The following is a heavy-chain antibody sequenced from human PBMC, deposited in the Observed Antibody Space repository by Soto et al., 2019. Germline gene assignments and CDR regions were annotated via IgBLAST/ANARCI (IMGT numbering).Heavy chain of an antibody. D-gene: IGHD6-6*01. CDR1: GYTFTGYY. V-gene: IGHV1-2*02. J-gene: IGHJ5*02. CDR3: ARARICYSSSSHWFDP. CDR2: INPNSGGT. Sequence: QVQLVQSGAEVKKPGASVKVSCKASGYTFTGYYMHWVRQAPGQGLEWMGWINPNSGGTNYAQKFQGRVTMTRDTSISTAYMELSRLRSDDTAVYYCARARICYSSSSHWFDPWGQGTLVTVSS.